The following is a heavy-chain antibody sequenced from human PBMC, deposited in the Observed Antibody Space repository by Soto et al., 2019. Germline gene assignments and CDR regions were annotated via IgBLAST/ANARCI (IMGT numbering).Heavy chain of an antibody. CDR2: IWYDGSNK. CDR1: GFTFSSYG. D-gene: IGHD4-4*01. J-gene: IGHJ3*02. CDR3: AREHSRYAFDI. V-gene: IGHV3-33*01. Sequence: QVQLVESGGGVVQPGRSLRLSCAASGFTFSSYGMHWVRQAPGKGLEWVAVIWYDGSNKYSADSVKGRFTISRDNSKNTLSLQMNSLRAEDTAVYYCAREHSRYAFDIWGQGTLVTVSS.